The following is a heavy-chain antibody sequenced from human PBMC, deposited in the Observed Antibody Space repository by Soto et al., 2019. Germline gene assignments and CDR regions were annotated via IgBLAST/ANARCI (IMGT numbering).Heavy chain of an antibody. CDR2: FIPIFGTA. J-gene: IGHJ6*02. D-gene: IGHD5-12*01. CDR3: ARGGPRGYYYYYYGMDV. Sequence: QVQLVQSGAEVKKPGSSVKVSCNASGGTFRRYAISWVRQAPGQGLEWMGGFIPIFGTANYAQKFQGRATSIPDESTSTAYMELSSLRSEDTAVYSCARGGPRGYYYYYYGMDVWGQGTTVTVSS. CDR1: GGTFRRYA. V-gene: IGHV1-69*01.